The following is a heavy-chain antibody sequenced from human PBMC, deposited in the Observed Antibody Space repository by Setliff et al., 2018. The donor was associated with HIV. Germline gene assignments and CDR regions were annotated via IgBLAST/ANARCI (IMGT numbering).Heavy chain of an antibody. CDR3: SRSGIGYGDDSNTFDV. CDR1: GGTFSLSSYY. J-gene: IGHJ3*01. V-gene: IGHV4-39*01. CDR2: FHHSGST. D-gene: IGHD4-17*01. Sequence: SETLSLTCTVSGGTFSLSSYYWGWIRQPPGKGLQWIGSFHHSGSTSFNPSLRSRATISVDTSKNQFSLRLNSVTATDAAMYYCSRSGIGYGDDSNTFDVWGQGTLVTVSS.